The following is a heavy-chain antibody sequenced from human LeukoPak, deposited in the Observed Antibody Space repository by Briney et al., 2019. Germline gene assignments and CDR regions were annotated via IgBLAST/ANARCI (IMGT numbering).Heavy chain of an antibody. Sequence: ASVKVSCKASGYTFTGYYINWVRQAPGQGLEWMGRINPNSGDTNYAQKFQGRVTMTRNTSISTAYMELSSLRSEDTAVYYCARGIAAPPYYYYGMDVWGQGTTVTVSS. CDR1: GYTFTGYY. D-gene: IGHD6-13*01. J-gene: IGHJ6*02. CDR2: INPNSGDT. CDR3: ARGIAAPPYYYYGMDV. V-gene: IGHV1-2*06.